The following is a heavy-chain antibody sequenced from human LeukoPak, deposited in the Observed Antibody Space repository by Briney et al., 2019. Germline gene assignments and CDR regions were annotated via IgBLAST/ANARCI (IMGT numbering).Heavy chain of an antibody. CDR1: GFTFSRSW. Sequence: GGSLRLSCADSGFTFSRSWMTWVRQAPGKGLEWVANIKEDGSAQNYVDSVKGRFTISRDNAKNTLYLEMKSLGAEDTAVYYCARDAGYDRFDYWGQGTLVTVSS. D-gene: IGHD3-22*01. J-gene: IGHJ4*02. CDR3: ARDAGYDRFDY. V-gene: IGHV3-7*05. CDR2: IKEDGSAQ.